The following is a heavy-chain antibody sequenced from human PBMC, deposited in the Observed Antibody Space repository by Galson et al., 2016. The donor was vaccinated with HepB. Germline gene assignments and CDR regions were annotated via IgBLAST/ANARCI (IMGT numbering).Heavy chain of an antibody. CDR3: TRGNTQTFGS. J-gene: IGHJ4*02. CDR2: IGGTIGTT. V-gene: IGHV3-23*01. D-gene: IGHD3-16*01. Sequence: SLRLSCAASGFTFSTYAMSWVRQAPGKGLEWVSGIGGTIGTTYYVGSVKGRFTISRDNAKHTLYLQMNSLRAEDTAVYYCTRGNTQTFGSWGQGTLVTVSS. CDR1: GFTFSTYA.